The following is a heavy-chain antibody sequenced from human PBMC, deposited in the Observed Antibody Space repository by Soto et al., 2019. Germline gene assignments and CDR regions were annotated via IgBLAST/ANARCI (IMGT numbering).Heavy chain of an antibody. CDR3: AKVRYSSPMGYYYGMDV. D-gene: IGHD2-2*01. J-gene: IGHJ6*02. V-gene: IGHV1-69*01. Sequence: QVHLVQSGAEVKKPGSSVKVSCKASRVAFSKFIVTWVRQAPGLGLEWVGGIIPVFGTANYAQKFQGRVTITADESTSTSYMEVNNLRSEDTAVYYCAKVRYSSPMGYYYGMDVWGQGTTVTVSS. CDR2: IIPVFGTA. CDR1: RVAFSKFI.